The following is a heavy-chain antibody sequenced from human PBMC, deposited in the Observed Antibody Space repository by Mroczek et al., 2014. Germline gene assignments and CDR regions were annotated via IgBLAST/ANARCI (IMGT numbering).Heavy chain of an antibody. D-gene: IGHD4-17*01. CDR2: ISYDGSNK. Sequence: QVQLVQSGGGVVQPGRSLRLSCAASGFTFSSYAMHWVRQAPGKGLEWVAVISYDGSNKYYADSVKGRFTISRDNSKNTLYLQMNSLRAEDTAVYYCARDRDGDYYFDYWGQGTLVTVSS. CDR1: GFTFSSYA. V-gene: IGHV3-30-3*01. CDR3: ARDRDGDYYFDY. J-gene: IGHJ4*02.